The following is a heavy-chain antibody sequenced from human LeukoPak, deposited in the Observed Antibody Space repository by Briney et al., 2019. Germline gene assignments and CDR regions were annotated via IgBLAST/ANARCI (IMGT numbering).Heavy chain of an antibody. J-gene: IGHJ4*02. CDR3: ARVVAACPYYFDY. CDR1: GGSISSYY. CDR2: IYYSGST. Sequence: SETLSLTCTVSGGSISSYYWSWIRQPPGKGLEWIGYIYYSGSTNYNPSLKSRVTISVDTSKNQFSLTLGSVTAADTAVYYCARVVAACPYYFDYWGQGTLVTVSS. D-gene: IGHD6-6*01. V-gene: IGHV4-59*01.